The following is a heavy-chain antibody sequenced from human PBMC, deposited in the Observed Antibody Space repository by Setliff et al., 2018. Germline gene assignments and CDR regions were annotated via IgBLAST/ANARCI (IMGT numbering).Heavy chain of an antibody. V-gene: IGHV1-46*01. CDR2: INPSGGYT. CDR3: ARLGVYFDY. CDR1: GYTFSNYY. J-gene: IGHJ4*02. Sequence: ASVKVSCKASGYTFSNYYIHWVRQAPGQELEWMGIINPSGGYTNYAQKFRGRVTMTRDTSTSTVYMDLTSLRSEDTAVYYCARLGVYFDYWGQGTLVTVSS.